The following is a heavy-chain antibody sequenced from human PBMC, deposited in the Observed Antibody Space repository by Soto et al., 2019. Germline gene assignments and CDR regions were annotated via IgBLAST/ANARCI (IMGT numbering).Heavy chain of an antibody. J-gene: IGHJ6*02. CDR2: ISSSSSYI. CDR1: RFTFCSSS. CDR3: ARDQGIVATRGYYYYGMDV. V-gene: IGHV3-21*01. Sequence: LSSAASRFTFCSSSLYWARQAPGKGLEWVSSISSSSSYIYYADSVKGRFTISRDNAKNSLYLQMNSLRAEDTAVYYCARDQGIVATRGYYYYGMDVWGQGTTVTVSS. D-gene: IGHD5-12*01.